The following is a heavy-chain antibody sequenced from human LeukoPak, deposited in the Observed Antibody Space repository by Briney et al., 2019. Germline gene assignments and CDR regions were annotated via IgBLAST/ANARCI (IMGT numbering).Heavy chain of an antibody. CDR3: ARFGAVAGFFDY. V-gene: IGHV3-7*01. D-gene: IGHD6-19*01. CDR2: IKQDGNDK. Sequence: GGSLRLSCAASGFTFSNYWMSWVRQAPGKGLEWVANIKQDGNDKYYVDSVKGRFTISRDNAKNSLYLQMNSLRAEDTAVYYCARFGAVAGFFDYWGQGTLVTVSS. J-gene: IGHJ4*02. CDR1: GFTFSNYW.